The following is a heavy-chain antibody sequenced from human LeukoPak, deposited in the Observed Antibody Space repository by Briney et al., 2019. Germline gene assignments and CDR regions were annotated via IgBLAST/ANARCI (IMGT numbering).Heavy chain of an antibody. Sequence: GGSRILSCAASGFTLSDSAVHWVRQASGKGLEWVGRIRDKGNTYATAYAESVKGRFTISRDDSKNTAYLQMNSLKIEDTAVYYCARLDYDGSSHPISFDHWGQGTLVTVSS. CDR2: IRDKGNTYAT. D-gene: IGHD3-22*01. V-gene: IGHV3-73*01. J-gene: IGHJ4*02. CDR1: GFTLSDSA. CDR3: ARLDYDGSSHPISFDH.